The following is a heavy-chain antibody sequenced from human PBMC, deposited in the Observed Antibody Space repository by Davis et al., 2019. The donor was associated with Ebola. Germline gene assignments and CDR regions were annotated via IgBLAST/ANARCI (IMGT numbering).Heavy chain of an antibody. J-gene: IGHJ4*02. V-gene: IGHV4-59*01. CDR2: IYYSGST. CDR3: ARSLWGATTPYLDY. CDR1: GGSISSYY. Sequence: MPGGSLRLSCTVSGGSISSYYWSWIRQPPGKGLEWIGYIYYSGSTNYNPSLKSRVTISVDTSKNQFSLKLSSVTAADTAVYYCARSLWGATTPYLDYWGQGTLVTVSS. D-gene: IGHD1-26*01.